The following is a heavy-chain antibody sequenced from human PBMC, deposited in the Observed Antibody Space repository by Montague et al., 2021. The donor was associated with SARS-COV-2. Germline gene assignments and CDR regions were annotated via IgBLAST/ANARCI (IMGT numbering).Heavy chain of an antibody. V-gene: IGHV4-39*01. D-gene: IGHD3-10*01. CDR3: ARLESTRGVIIRGAFHI. CDR1: GDSINNSRYY. J-gene: IGHJ3*02. Sequence: SETLSLTCSVSGDSINNSRYYWGWIRQPPGKGLEWLGTIYYSGSAYYXXXLKIRVTISVYTSKDQFSLKLNSVTATDTAVYYCARLESTRGVIIRGAFHIWGRGTKVTVSS. CDR2: IYYSGSA.